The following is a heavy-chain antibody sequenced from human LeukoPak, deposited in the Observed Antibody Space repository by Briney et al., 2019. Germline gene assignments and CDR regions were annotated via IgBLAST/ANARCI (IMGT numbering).Heavy chain of an antibody. CDR1: GGSFSAHY. V-gene: IGHV4-34*01. J-gene: IGHJ6*03. Sequence: PSETLSLTCAVYGGSFSAHYWSWIRQSPGKGLEWIGEINHSGSTQYNPSLKSRVTISVDTSKNQFSLRLTSVTAADTAVYYCARKDSSSAHRDVWGKGTTVTVSS. D-gene: IGHD6-13*01. CDR3: ARKDSSSAHRDV. CDR2: INHSGST.